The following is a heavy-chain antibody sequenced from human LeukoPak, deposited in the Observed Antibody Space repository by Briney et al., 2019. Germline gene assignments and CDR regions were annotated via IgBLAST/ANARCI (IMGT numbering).Heavy chain of an antibody. V-gene: IGHV4-34*01. CDR3: ARGQEAATGQLPDWFDP. Sequence: SETLSLTCAVYGGSFSGYYWSWIRQPPGKGLEWIGEINHSGGTNYNPSPKSRVTLSVDLSKSHFSLKLTSVTAADTAVYYCARGQEAATGQLPDWFDPWGQGTLVTVSS. J-gene: IGHJ5*02. CDR1: GGSFSGYY. CDR2: INHSGGT. D-gene: IGHD2-15*01.